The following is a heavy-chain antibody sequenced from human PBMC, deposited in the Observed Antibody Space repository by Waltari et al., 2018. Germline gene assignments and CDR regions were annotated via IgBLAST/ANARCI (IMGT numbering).Heavy chain of an antibody. CDR2: IEYSGST. V-gene: IGHV4-39*07. CDR1: GGSISSSSYY. CDR3: ARGMRGLEEVHGFDP. J-gene: IGHJ5*02. Sequence: QLQLQESGPGLVKPSATLSLTCTVSGGSISSSSYYWGWIRQPPGKGLEWIGRIEYSGSTYYNPYLKSRVTRSVDTSKNQFPLKLSSVTAADTAVYYWARGMRGLEEVHGFDPWGQGTLVTVSS. D-gene: IGHD1-1*01.